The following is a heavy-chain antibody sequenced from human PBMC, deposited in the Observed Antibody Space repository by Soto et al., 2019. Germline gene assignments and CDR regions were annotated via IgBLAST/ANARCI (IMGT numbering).Heavy chain of an antibody. Sequence: GGSLRLSCAASGFTFSSYAMSWVRQAPGKGLEWVSAISGSGGSTYYADSVKGRFTISRDNSKNTLYLQMNSLRAEDTAVYYCAKEYRRRLLRALSITMIVVVITSLYWGQGTLVTVSS. J-gene: IGHJ4*02. D-gene: IGHD3-22*01. CDR2: ISGSGGST. CDR3: AKEYRRRLLRALSITMIVVVITSLY. V-gene: IGHV3-23*01. CDR1: GFTFSSYA.